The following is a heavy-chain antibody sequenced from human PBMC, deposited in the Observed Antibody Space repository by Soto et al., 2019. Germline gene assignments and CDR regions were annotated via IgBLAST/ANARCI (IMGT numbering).Heavy chain of an antibody. D-gene: IGHD6-19*01. J-gene: IGHJ6*01. CDR3: AMSGIGSGWLEGEGTLEDV. CDR1: GGSVNSGRYY. Sequence: LTCDVSGGSVNSGRYYWSRVRHRPGTGVVWVGYIYYTGTTKYNPSLKSRDTMSVDTSKNQFSLTLSSVTALDTAVYYCAMSGIGSGWLEGEGTLEDV. V-gene: IGHV4-61*01. CDR2: IYYTGTT.